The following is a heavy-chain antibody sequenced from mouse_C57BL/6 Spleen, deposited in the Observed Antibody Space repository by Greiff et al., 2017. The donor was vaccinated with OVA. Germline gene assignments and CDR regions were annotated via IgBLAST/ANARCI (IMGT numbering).Heavy chain of an antibody. J-gene: IGHJ3*01. CDR3: VRDFYYDPLFAY. Sequence: EVKLMESGGGLVQPKGSLKLSCAASGFTFNTYAMHWVRQAPGKGLEWVARIRSKGSNYATYYADSVKDRFTISRDDSQSMLYLQMNNLKTEDTAMYYCVRDFYYDPLFAYWGQGTLVTVSA. V-gene: IGHV10-3*01. D-gene: IGHD2-4*01. CDR1: GFTFNTYA. CDR2: IRSKGSNYAT.